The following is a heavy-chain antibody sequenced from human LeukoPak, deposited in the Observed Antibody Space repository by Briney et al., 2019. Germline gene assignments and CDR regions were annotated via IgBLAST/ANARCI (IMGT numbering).Heavy chain of an antibody. D-gene: IGHD2-15*01. CDR3: AKDPGRVVVVVAANYFDY. J-gene: IGHJ4*02. CDR2: ISGSGGST. Sequence: GGSLRLSCAASGFTFSSYAMSWVRQALGKGLEWVSAISGSGGSTYYADSVKGRFTISRDNSKNTLYLQMNSLRAEDTAVYYCAKDPGRVVVVVAANYFDYWGQGTLVTVSS. CDR1: GFTFSSYA. V-gene: IGHV3-23*01.